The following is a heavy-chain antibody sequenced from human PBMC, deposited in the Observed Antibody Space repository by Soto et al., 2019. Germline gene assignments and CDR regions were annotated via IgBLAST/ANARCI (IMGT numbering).Heavy chain of an antibody. J-gene: IGHJ4*02. CDR1: GFTFSSYA. D-gene: IGHD6-19*01. CDR3: ARPYSSGWYGDLDY. V-gene: IGHV3-30-3*01. CDR2: ISYDGSNK. Sequence: GALRLSCTASGFTFSSYAMHWVRQTPGKGLEWVAVISYDGSNKYYADSVKGRFTISRDNSKNTMYLQMNSLRVEDTAVYYCARPYSSGWYGDLDYWDQGTLVTVSS.